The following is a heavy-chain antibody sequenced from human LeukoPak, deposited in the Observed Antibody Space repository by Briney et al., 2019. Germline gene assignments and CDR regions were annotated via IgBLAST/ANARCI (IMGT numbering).Heavy chain of an antibody. CDR3: ATFDSSGYYIARDY. D-gene: IGHD3-22*01. CDR2: FDPEDGET. Sequence: PPASAKVSCKVSGYTLTELSMHWVRQAPGKGLEWMGGFDPEDGETIYAQKFQGRVTMTEDTSTDTAYMELSSLRSEDTAVYYCATFDSSGYYIARDYWGQGTLVTVSS. J-gene: IGHJ4*02. CDR1: GYTLTELS. V-gene: IGHV1-24*01.